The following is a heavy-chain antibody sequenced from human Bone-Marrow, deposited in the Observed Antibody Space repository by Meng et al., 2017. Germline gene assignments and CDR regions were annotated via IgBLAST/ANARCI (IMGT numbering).Heavy chain of an antibody. J-gene: IGHJ5*02. V-gene: IGHV4-4*02. CDR1: VGAISSSNW. D-gene: IGHD6-13*01. CDR3: ARDGGTYSSSWDPINWFDP. CDR2: IYHSGST. Sequence: QVQLQESGPGLVKPTGTLSLTCAVSVGAISSSNWWSWIGQPTGQGLEWIGEIYHSGSTNYNPSLNNRVTRSVEKSNNQFSLKLNSVSAADTAVYYWARDGGTYSSSWDPINWFDPWGQGTLVTVSS.